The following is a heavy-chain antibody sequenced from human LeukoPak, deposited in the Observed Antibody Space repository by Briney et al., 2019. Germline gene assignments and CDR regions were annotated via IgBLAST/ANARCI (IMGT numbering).Heavy chain of an antibody. CDR3: VRRDVFDM. CDR1: GFTLSGYW. CDR2: INSDGSST. V-gene: IGHV3-74*01. Sequence: GGSLRLSCGASGFTLSGYWMHWVRQAPGKGLVWVSRINSDGSSTGYADSVKGRFTISRDNAKNTLYLQMNSLRAEDTAVYYCVRRDVFDMWGQGTMVTVSS. J-gene: IGHJ3*02.